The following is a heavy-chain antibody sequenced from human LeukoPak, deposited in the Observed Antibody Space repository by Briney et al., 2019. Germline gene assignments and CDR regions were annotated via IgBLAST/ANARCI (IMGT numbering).Heavy chain of an antibody. CDR2: IYYGGNT. CDR1: GGSISSSSYY. Sequence: PSETLSLTCTVSGGSISSSSYYWGWIRQPPGKGLEWIGSIYYGGNTYYNPSLKSRVTISVDTSKEQFSLRLSSVAAADTAVYFCARPSNSGELDAFAIWGQGAMVTVSS. D-gene: IGHD1-7*01. V-gene: IGHV4-39*01. CDR3: ARPSNSGELDAFAI. J-gene: IGHJ3*02.